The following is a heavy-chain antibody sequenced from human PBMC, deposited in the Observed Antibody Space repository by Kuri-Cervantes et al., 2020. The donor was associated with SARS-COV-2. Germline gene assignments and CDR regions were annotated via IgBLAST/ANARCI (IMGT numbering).Heavy chain of an antibody. CDR1: GGSISSGSYY. J-gene: IGHJ6*02. D-gene: IGHD2-2*01. Sequence: LRLSCTVSGGSISSGSYYWSWIRQPAGKGLEWIGRIYTSGSTNYNPSLKSRVTISVDTSKNQFSLKLSSVTAADTAVYYCARVPAAIFTGYYYYGMDVWGQGTTVTVSS. CDR2: IYTSGST. V-gene: IGHV4-61*02. CDR3: ARVPAAIFTGYYYYGMDV.